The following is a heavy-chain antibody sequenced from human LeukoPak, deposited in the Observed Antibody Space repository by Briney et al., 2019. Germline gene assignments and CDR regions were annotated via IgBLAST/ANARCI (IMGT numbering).Heavy chain of an antibody. CDR2: ITWNGGST. V-gene: IGHV3-20*04. J-gene: IGHJ4*02. D-gene: IGHD3-22*01. Sequence: GGSLRLSCTAAGFTFDDYGMSWVRQIPGKGLEWVAGITWNGGSTDYAVSVRGRFTISRDNAKKSVYLQMNSLRAEDTAVYYCAKVSYYYDSSGYYPFDYWGQGTLVTVSS. CDR3: AKVSYYYDSSGYYPFDY. CDR1: GFTFDDYG.